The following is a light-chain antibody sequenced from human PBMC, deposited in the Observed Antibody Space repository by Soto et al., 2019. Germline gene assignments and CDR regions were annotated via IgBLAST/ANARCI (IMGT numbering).Light chain of an antibody. CDR2: KAS. Sequence: DIQMTQSPSTLSASVGDRVTITCRASQSISSWLAWYQQKPGKAPKLLIYKASSSESGVPSRFSGSGSGTEFALTISSLQPDDFATYDDQQYNSYPSTFGQGTRLEIK. J-gene: IGKJ5*01. CDR3: QQYNSYPST. V-gene: IGKV1-5*03. CDR1: QSISSW.